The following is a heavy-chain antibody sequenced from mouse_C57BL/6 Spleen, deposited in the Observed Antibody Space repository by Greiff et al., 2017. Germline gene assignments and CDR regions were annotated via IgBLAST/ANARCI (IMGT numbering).Heavy chain of an antibody. J-gene: IGHJ2*01. V-gene: IGHV14-4*01. Sequence: ELQLQESGAELVRPGASVKLSCTASGFNIKDDYMHWVKQRPEQGLEWIGWIDPENGDTEYASKFQGKATITADTSSNTAYLQLSSLTSEDTAVYYCTTGTLTDYWGQGTTLTVSS. CDR3: TTGTLTDY. CDR2: IDPENGDT. D-gene: IGHD4-1*01. CDR1: GFNIKDDY.